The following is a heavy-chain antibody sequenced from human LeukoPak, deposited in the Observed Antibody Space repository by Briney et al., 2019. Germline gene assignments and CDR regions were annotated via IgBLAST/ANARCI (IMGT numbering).Heavy chain of an antibody. D-gene: IGHD5-24*01. CDR2: ISSSSSYI. CDR3: AREMRDGYNSIDY. Sequence: GGSLRLSCVASGFTFSSYSMNWVRQAPGKGLEWVSSISSSSSYIYYADSVKGRFTISRDNAKNSLYLQMNSLRAEDTAVYYCAREMRDGYNSIDYWGQGTLVTVSS. V-gene: IGHV3-21*01. J-gene: IGHJ4*02. CDR1: GFTFSSYS.